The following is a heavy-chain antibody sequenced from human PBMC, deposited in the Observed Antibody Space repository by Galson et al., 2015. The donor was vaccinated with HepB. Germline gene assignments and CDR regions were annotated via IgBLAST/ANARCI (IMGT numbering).Heavy chain of an antibody. J-gene: IGHJ6*03. D-gene: IGHD2-2*01. Sequence: SVKVSCKVSGYTLTDLSMHWVRQAPGKGLEWMGGIIPIFGTANYAQKFQGRVTITADESTSTAYMELSSLRSEDTAVYYCAREGYCSSTSCYPGHYYYYMDVWGKGTTVTVSS. CDR3: AREGYCSSTSCYPGHYYYYMDV. V-gene: IGHV1-69*13. CDR1: GYTLTDLS. CDR2: IIPIFGTA.